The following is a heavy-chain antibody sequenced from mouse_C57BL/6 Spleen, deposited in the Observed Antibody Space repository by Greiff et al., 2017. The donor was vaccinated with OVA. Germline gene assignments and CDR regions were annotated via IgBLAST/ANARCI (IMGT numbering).Heavy chain of an antibody. CDR1: GYTFTDYE. J-gene: IGHJ1*03. CDR2: IDPENGGT. D-gene: IGHD2-12*01. CDR3: TSGSNDVDWYCDV. Sequence: QVQLQQSGAELVRPGASVTLSCKASGYTFTDYEMHWVKQTPVHGLEWIGAIDPENGGTDYNQKLKGKAILTAEKSSITAYMELLSLTSEDSTVYYCTSGSNDVDWYCDVWGTGTTVTVSS. V-gene: IGHV1-15*01.